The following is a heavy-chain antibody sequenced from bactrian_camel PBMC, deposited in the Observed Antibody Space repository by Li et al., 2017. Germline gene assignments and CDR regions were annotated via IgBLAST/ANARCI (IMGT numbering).Heavy chain of an antibody. CDR1: DSGYTYTSC. Sequence: QLVESGGGSVQAGGSLTLSCTVSDSGYTYTSCMAWFRQAPGKEREGVAGIDSAGSTSYTDSVKGRFTISKDNAQATLYLQMNSLKPEDTAMYYCAARGPYCYTKLSVADFTYWGQGTQVTVS. D-gene: IGHD2*01. V-gene: IGHV3S55*01. J-gene: IGHJ6*01. CDR3: AARGPYCYTKLSVADFTY. CDR2: IDSAGST.